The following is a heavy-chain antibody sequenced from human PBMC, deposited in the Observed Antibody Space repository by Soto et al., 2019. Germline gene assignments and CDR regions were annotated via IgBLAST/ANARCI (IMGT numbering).Heavy chain of an antibody. D-gene: IGHD1-26*01. J-gene: IGHJ4*02. CDR2: IWYDGSNK. CDR1: GFTFGSYG. CDR3: ARDSGPRGGELHDY. V-gene: IGHV3-33*01. Sequence: PGGSLRLSCAASGFTFGSYGMHWVGQSPGKGLEWVAVIWYDGSNKYYADSVKGRFTISRDNSKNTLYLQMNSLRAEDTAVYYCARDSGPRGGELHDYWGQGTLVTVSS.